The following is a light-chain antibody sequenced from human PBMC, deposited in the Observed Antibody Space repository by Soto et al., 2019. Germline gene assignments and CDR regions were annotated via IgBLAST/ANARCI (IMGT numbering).Light chain of an antibody. CDR3: SSYTSSSTLV. CDR1: SSDIGGYNY. Sequence: QSALTQPASVSGSPGQSITISCTGTSSDIGGYNYVSWFQQHPGKAPKLIIYDVNNRPSGVSNRFSGSKSGTTASLAISGLQAEDEAEYFCSSYTSSSTLVFGGGTKLTVL. CDR2: DVN. J-gene: IGLJ2*01. V-gene: IGLV2-14*01.